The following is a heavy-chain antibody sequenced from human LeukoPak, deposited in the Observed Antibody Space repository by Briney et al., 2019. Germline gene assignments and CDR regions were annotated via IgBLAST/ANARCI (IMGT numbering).Heavy chain of an antibody. CDR2: ISYDGSTE. J-gene: IGHJ4*02. V-gene: IGHV3-30*04. D-gene: IGHD3-10*01. CDR1: GFTFNNYA. Sequence: GGSLRLSCAASGFTFNNYALHWVRQAPGKGLEWMALISYDGSTEHYADSVKGRFTISRDNSENTLFLQMNSLRAEDTAFYYCARGTGSGSFLVDYWGQGTLVTVSS. CDR3: ARGTGSGSFLVDY.